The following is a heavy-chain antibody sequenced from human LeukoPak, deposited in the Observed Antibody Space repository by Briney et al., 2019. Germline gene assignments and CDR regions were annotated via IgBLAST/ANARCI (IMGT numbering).Heavy chain of an antibody. CDR2: IGTRSNHI. V-gene: IGHV3-11*01. Sequence: GGSLRLSCAASGFSFSDFYMCWIREAPGVGHERISYIGTRSNHICYADSVKGRFTISRDDAKNSLYLQMNSLRDEDTAVYFCAREARGSGRDFDYWGQGILVTVSS. D-gene: IGHD1-26*01. J-gene: IGHJ4*02. CDR1: GFSFSDFY. CDR3: AREARGSGRDFDY.